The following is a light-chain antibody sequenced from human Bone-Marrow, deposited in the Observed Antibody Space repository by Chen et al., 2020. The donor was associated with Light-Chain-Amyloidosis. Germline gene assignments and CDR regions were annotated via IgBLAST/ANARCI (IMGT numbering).Light chain of an antibody. CDR1: SSNIGNNY. V-gene: IGLV1-51*01. CDR3: GTWDSSLNIGV. CDR2: DNG. Sequence: QSVLTQPPSVSAAPGQKVTIPCSGSSSNIGNNYASWYQQLPGTGPKLLIYDNGKRPSGIPDRFSGSKSGTSVILGITGLQTGDEADYYCGTWDSSLNIGVFGGGTKLTVL. J-gene: IGLJ3*02.